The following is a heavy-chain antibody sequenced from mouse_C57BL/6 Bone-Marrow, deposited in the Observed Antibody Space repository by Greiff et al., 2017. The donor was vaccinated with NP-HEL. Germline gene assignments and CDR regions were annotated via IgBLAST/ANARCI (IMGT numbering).Heavy chain of an antibody. J-gene: IGHJ4*01. CDR1: GYTFTSYW. Sequence: VQLQQSGAELVKPGASVKLSCKASGYTFTSYWMHWVKQRPGRGLEWIGRIDPNSGGTKYNEKFKSKATLTVDKPSSTAYMQLSSLTSEDSAVDCCARRTGTGGDAMDYWGQGTSVTVSS. CDR3: ARRTGTGGDAMDY. V-gene: IGHV1-72*01. D-gene: IGHD4-1*01. CDR2: IDPNSGGT.